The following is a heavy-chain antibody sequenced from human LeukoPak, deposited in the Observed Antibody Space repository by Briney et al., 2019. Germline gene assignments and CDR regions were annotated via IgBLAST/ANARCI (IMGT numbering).Heavy chain of an antibody. D-gene: IGHD4-11*01. CDR2: ISHDGKHK. J-gene: IGHJ6*02. V-gene: IGHV3-30*04. CDR3: AREDDDSNGIDA. CDR1: GFTFSNYA. Sequence: GGSLRLSCAASGFTFSNYAMEWVRQAPGKGLEWVALISHDGKHKYYADSMKGRFTISRDNSKNTLYLQMNSLRAEDTAVYYCAREDDDSNGIDAWGHGTTVTVSS.